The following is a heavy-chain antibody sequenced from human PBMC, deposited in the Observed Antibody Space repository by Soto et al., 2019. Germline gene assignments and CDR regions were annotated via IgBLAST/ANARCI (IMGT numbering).Heavy chain of an antibody. CDR2: IDNHVDGT. J-gene: IGHJ3*02. CDR3: GTVFEK. V-gene: IGHV3-74*01. CDR1: GFTFTNYW. Sequence: EVQVVESGGGLVQPGGSLRLSCAASGFTFTNYWMHWVRQVPGEGLVWVSRIDNHVDGTSYADFVKGRCTISRDNVKNTLYLQMNSPRVEDTAIYYFGTVFEKWGQGTMVTVSS.